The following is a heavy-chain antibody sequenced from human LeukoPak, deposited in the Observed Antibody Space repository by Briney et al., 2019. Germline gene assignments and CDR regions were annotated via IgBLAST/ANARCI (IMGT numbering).Heavy chain of an antibody. D-gene: IGHD3-9*01. CDR3: ARDHPVADWAPDI. J-gene: IGHJ3*02. Sequence: PETLSLTCTVSGGSISNYYWSWIRQPPGKGLEWIGFIDYSGSSNYNPPLKSRVTISADPSTNHFSLNLTSVTAADTAVYFCARDHPVADWAPDIWGRGTMVTVSS. CDR1: GGSISNYY. CDR2: IDYSGSS. V-gene: IGHV4-59*13.